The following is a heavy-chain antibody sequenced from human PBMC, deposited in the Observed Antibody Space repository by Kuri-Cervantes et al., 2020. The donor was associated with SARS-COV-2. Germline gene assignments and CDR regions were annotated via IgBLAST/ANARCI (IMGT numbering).Heavy chain of an antibody. V-gene: IGHV4-34*01. CDR2: INHIGST. Sequence: SETLSLTCAVYGGSFSGYYWSWIRQPPGKGLEWIGEINHIGSTNYNPSLKSRVTISVDTSKNQFSLKLSSVTAADTAVYYCARVPTVTTSGIDYWGQGTLVTVSS. CDR3: ARVPTVTTSGIDY. CDR1: GGSFSGYY. D-gene: IGHD4-17*01. J-gene: IGHJ4*02.